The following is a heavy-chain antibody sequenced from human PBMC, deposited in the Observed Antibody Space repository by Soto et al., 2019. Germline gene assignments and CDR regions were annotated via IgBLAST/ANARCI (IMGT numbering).Heavy chain of an antibody. V-gene: IGHV3-11*01. J-gene: IGHJ4*02. Sequence: PGGSLRLSCASSGFTFSYYYMSWIRHAPGKGLEWVSYISSSGSTIYYADSVKGRFTISRDNAKNSLYLQMNSLRAEDTAVYYCARPRLLRHFDRFLWGQGTLVTVSS. CDR2: ISSSGSTI. D-gene: IGHD3-9*01. CDR1: GFTFSYYY. CDR3: ARPRLLRHFDRFL.